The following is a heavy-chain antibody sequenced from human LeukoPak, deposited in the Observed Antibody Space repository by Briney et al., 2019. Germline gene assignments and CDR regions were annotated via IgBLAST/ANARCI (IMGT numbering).Heavy chain of an antibody. J-gene: IGHJ4*02. CDR2: ISWNSGSI. CDR1: GFTFDDYA. Sequence: PGGSLRLSCAASGFTFDDYAMHWVRQAPGKGLEWVSGISWNSGSIGYADSVKGRFTISRDNAKNSLYLQMNSLRAEDTALYYCAKGLYYDSSGSLDYWGQGTLVTVSS. CDR3: AKGLYYDSSGSLDY. D-gene: IGHD3-22*01. V-gene: IGHV3-9*01.